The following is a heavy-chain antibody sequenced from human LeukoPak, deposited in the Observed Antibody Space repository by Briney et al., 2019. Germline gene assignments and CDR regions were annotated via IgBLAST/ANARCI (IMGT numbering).Heavy chain of an antibody. Sequence: PGGSLRLSCAASGFTFSSYSMNWVRQAPGKGLEWVSSISSSSSYIYYADSVKGRFSISGDNAKNSLYLQMNSLRAEDTAVYYCARDRSTMVRGAHYFDYWGQGTLVTVSS. CDR1: GFTFSSYS. CDR2: ISSSSSYI. J-gene: IGHJ4*02. D-gene: IGHD3-10*01. CDR3: ARDRSTMVRGAHYFDY. V-gene: IGHV3-21*01.